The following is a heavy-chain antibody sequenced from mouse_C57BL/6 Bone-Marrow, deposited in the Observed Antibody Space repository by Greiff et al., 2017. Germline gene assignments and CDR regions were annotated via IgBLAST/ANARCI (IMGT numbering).Heavy chain of an antibody. CDR3: ARGPTVEKAY. D-gene: IGHD1-1*01. CDR1: GFTFSSYG. Sequence: EVKLMESGGDLVKPGGSLKLSCAASGFTFSSYGMSWVRRTPDKRLEWVATISSGGSYTYYPDSVKGRFTISRANAKNTLYLKMSSLKSEDTAMYYCARGPTVEKAYWGQGTLVTVSA. CDR2: ISSGGSYT. J-gene: IGHJ3*01. V-gene: IGHV5-6*01.